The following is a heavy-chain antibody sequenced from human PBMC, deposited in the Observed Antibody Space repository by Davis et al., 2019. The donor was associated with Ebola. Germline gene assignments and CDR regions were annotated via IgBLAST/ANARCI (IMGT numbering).Heavy chain of an antibody. Sequence: ASVKVSCKASAYTFTSYGISWVRQAPGQGLEWMGIINPSGGSTTYAQKFQGRVTMTRDTSASTVYMEVSSLRSEDTAVYYCARDTPTQWGGADYWGQGTLVTVSS. CDR3: ARDTPTQWGGADY. CDR2: INPSGGST. V-gene: IGHV1-46*01. D-gene: IGHD1-26*01. J-gene: IGHJ4*02. CDR1: AYTFTSYG.